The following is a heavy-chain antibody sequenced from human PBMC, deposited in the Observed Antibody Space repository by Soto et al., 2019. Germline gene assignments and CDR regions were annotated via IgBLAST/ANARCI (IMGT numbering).Heavy chain of an antibody. V-gene: IGHV3-30-3*01. CDR1: GFTFSSYA. D-gene: IGHD4-4*01. J-gene: IGHJ2*01. Sequence: QVQLVESGAGVVQPGRSLRLSCAASGFTFSSYAMHWVRQAPGKGLEWVAVISYDGSNKYYADSVKGRFTISRDNSKNTLYLQMNSLRLEDTAVYYCARPLWRDDYNWGYFDLWGRGTLVTVSS. CDR2: ISYDGSNK. CDR3: ARPLWRDDYNWGYFDL.